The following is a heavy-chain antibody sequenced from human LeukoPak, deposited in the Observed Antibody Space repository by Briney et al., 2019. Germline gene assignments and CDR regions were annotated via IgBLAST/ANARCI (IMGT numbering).Heavy chain of an antibody. D-gene: IGHD3-22*01. CDR1: GFSLSTSGMC. CDR2: IDWDDDK. V-gene: IGHV2-70*11. Sequence: VSGPAPVKPTQTFTLTCTFSGFSLSTSGMCVSWIRQPPGKALEWLARIDWDDDKYYSTSLTTRLTISKDTSKNQVVLTMTNMDPVDTATYYCARTYYDSSGYYYVIDYWGQGTLVTVSS. J-gene: IGHJ4*02. CDR3: ARTYYDSSGYYYVIDY.